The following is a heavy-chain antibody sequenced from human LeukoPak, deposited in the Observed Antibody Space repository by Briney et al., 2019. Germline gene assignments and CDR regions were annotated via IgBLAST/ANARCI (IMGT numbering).Heavy chain of an antibody. J-gene: IGHJ4*02. CDR1: GGPISSGDYY. CDR3: ARDLSYYDSSGYYSTFDY. Sequence: SETLSLTCTVSGGPISSGDYYWSWIRQPPGKGLEWIGYIYYSGSTYYNPSLKSRVTISVDTSKNQFSLKLSSVTAADTAVYYCARDLSYYDSSGYYSTFDYWGQGTLVTVSS. V-gene: IGHV4-30-4*01. CDR2: IYYSGST. D-gene: IGHD3-22*01.